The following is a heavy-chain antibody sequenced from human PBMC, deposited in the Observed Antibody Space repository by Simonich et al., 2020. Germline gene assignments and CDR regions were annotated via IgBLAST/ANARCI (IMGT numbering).Heavy chain of an antibody. CDR2: INSDGSSK. CDR3: ARDYSNYDAFDI. CDR1: GFTFSSYW. Sequence: EVHLVESGGGLVQPGGSLRLSCAASGFTFSSYWMHWVRQAPGKGLVWGSRINSDGSSKSYADSVKGRFTISRDNAKNTLYLQMNSLRAEDTAVYYCARDYSNYDAFDIWGQGTMVTVSS. J-gene: IGHJ3*02. D-gene: IGHD4-4*01. V-gene: IGHV3-74*01.